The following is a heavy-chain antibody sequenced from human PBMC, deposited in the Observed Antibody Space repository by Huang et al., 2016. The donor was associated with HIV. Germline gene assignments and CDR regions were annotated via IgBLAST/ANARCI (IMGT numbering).Heavy chain of an antibody. CDR3: AREKAADSAWYGVYYFDY. D-gene: IGHD6-19*01. Sequence: QVQLRQWGAGLVKPSETLSLTCAVYGGSFSGSYWTWIRQYPGKGLECIGEINHIGKTNYQPSLKSRVTISKDAAKNQFSLHLTSVSAADTGVYFCAREKAADSAWYGVYYFDYWGEGALVTVTS. CDR1: GGSFSGSY. V-gene: IGHV4-34*01. CDR2: INHIGKT. J-gene: IGHJ4*02.